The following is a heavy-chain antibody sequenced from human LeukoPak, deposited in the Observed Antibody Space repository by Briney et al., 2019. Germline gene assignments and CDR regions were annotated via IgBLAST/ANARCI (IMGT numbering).Heavy chain of an antibody. CDR2: VDYSADST. Sequence: GGSLRLSCTVSGFTLSSYEMSWIRQAPGKGLEWVSSVDYSADSTHYADSVKGRFTISRDNSKNTLYLQMNSLRAEDTAIYYCANWVPIPASRGYALRELGYWGQGTLVTVSS. D-gene: IGHD5-12*01. J-gene: IGHJ4*02. CDR3: ANWVPIPASRGYALRELGY. V-gene: IGHV3-23*01. CDR1: GFTLSSYE.